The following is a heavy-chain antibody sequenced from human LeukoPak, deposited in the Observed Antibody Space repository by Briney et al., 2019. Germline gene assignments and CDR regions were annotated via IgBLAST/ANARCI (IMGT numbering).Heavy chain of an antibody. CDR3: ASGRSDAFDI. CDR1: GFTFSSYS. Sequence: GGSLRPSCAASGFTFSSYSMNWVRQAPGKGLEWVSSISSSSSYIYYADSVKGRFTISRDNAKNSLYLQMNSLRAEDTAVYYCASGRSDAFDIWGQGTMVTVSS. J-gene: IGHJ3*02. D-gene: IGHD1-26*01. CDR2: ISSSSSYI. V-gene: IGHV3-21*01.